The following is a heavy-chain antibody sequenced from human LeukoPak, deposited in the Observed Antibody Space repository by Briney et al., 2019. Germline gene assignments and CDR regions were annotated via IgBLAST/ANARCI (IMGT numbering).Heavy chain of an antibody. CDR1: GFTFSSYS. CDR2: ISSSSSTI. D-gene: IGHD3-3*01. CDR3: ARDCRYDFWSGLTYYYYYMDV. Sequence: GGSLRLSCAASGFTFSSYSMNWVRQAPGKGLEWVSYISSSSSTIYYADSVKGRFTISRDNAKNSLYLQMNSLRAEDTAVYYCARDCRYDFWSGLTYYYYYMDVWGKGTTVTVSS. J-gene: IGHJ6*03. V-gene: IGHV3-48*01.